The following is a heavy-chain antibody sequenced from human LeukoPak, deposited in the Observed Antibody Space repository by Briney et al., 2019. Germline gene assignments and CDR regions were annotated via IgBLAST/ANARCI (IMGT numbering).Heavy chain of an antibody. V-gene: IGHV3-33*06. J-gene: IGHJ5*02. CDR3: AKDSGYSSSWFDP. Sequence: GRSLRLSCAASGLTFSSYGMHWVRQAPGKGLEWVAVIWYDGSNKYYADSVKGRFTISRDNSKNTLYLQMNSLRAEDTAVYYCAKDSGYSSSWFDPWGQGTLVTVSS. CDR1: GLTFSSYG. CDR2: IWYDGSNK. D-gene: IGHD6-13*01.